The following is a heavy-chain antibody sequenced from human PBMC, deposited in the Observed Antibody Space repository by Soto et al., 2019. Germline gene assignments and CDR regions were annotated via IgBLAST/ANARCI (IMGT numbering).Heavy chain of an antibody. D-gene: IGHD6-13*01. Sequence: PSETLSLTCTVSGGSINSSSYYWGWIRQPPGKGLEWIGSIYYSGSTYYNPSLKSRVTISVDTSKNQFSLKLSSVTAADTAVYYCARHRAEYSSSWYHHYYYYGMDVWGQGTTVTVSS. CDR2: IYYSGST. J-gene: IGHJ6*02. V-gene: IGHV4-39*01. CDR1: GGSINSSSYY. CDR3: ARHRAEYSSSWYHHYYYYGMDV.